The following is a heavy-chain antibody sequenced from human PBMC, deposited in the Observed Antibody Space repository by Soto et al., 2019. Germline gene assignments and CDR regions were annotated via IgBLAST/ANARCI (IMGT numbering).Heavy chain of an antibody. D-gene: IGHD6-13*01. V-gene: IGHV3-23*01. CDR2: ISGSGGST. CDR1: GFTFTIFA. Sequence: PGGSLRLSCAASGFTFTIFAMSWVRQSPGKGLEWVSAISGSGGSTYYADSVKGRFTISRDNSKNTLYLQMNSLRAEDTAVYYCAKAGGEQQLVHSDAFDIWGQGTMVTVSS. J-gene: IGHJ3*02. CDR3: AKAGGEQQLVHSDAFDI.